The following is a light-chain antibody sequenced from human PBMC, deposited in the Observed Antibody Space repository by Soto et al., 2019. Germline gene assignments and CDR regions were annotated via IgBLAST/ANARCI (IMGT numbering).Light chain of an antibody. Sequence: QSALTQPSSMSGSPGQSSTISCTGTSSDIGAYEHVSWYQQRPGRAPKVLIYDVRIRPSEVSNRFSGSKSGDTASLTISGLQAEDEAVYYCASKTTSSTVLFGGGTKVTVL. CDR1: SSDIGAYEH. J-gene: IGLJ2*01. CDR2: DVR. CDR3: ASKTTSSTVL. V-gene: IGLV2-14*03.